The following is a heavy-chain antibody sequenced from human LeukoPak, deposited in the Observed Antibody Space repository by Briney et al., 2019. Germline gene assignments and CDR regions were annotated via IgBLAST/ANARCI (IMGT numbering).Heavy chain of an antibody. D-gene: IGHD4-17*01. Sequence: SMKVSCKASGYTFTYRYLHWVRQAPGQALEWMGWITPFNGNTNYAQKFQDRVTITRDRSMSTAYMELSSLRSEDTAMYYCAGGLSDDYAFDYWGQGTLVTVSS. CDR3: AGGLSDDYAFDY. CDR2: ITPFNGNT. V-gene: IGHV1-45*02. CDR1: GYTFTYRY. J-gene: IGHJ4*02.